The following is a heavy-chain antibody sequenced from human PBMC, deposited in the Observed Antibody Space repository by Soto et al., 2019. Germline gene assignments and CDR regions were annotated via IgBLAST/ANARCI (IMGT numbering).Heavy chain of an antibody. CDR2: IYHGGTT. J-gene: IGHJ4*01. CDR1: GYSILSGSY. V-gene: IGHV4-38-2*02. Sequence: SETLSLTCTVSGYSILSGSYWACIRHPPGKGPEWIASIYHGGTTFYNPSLKSRITISVDTSNNQFSLKLTSVTAADTAVYYCARVHVMVVAGSTFDYWGHGTLVTVSS. D-gene: IGHD6-19*01. CDR3: ARVHVMVVAGSTFDY.